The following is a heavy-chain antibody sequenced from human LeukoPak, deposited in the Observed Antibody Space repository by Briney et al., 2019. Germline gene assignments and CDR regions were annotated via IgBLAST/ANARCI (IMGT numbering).Heavy chain of an antibody. CDR3: ATGNPPSLAYYDILTGYFSFDY. D-gene: IGHD3-9*01. J-gene: IGHJ4*02. Sequence: SETLSLTCTVSSGSISSSSYYWGWIRQPPGKGLEWIGSIYYSGSTYHNPSLKSRVTISVDTSKNQFSLKLSSVTAADTAVYYCATGNPPSLAYYDILTGYFSFDYWGQGTLVTVSS. V-gene: IGHV4-39*01. CDR2: IYYSGST. CDR1: SGSISSSSYY.